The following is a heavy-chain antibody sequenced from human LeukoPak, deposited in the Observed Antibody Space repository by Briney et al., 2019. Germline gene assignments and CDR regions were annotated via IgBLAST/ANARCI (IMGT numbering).Heavy chain of an antibody. D-gene: IGHD6-19*01. CDR1: GGTFSSYA. CDR3: SPLFTQIAVAGPFDY. CDR2: IIPIFGTA. Sequence: GASVKVSCKASGGTFSSYAISWVRQAPGQGLEWMGGIIPIFGTANYAQKFQGRVTITADESTSTAYMELSSLRSEDTAVYYCSPLFTQIAVAGPFDYWGQGTLVTVSS. J-gene: IGHJ4*02. V-gene: IGHV1-69*13.